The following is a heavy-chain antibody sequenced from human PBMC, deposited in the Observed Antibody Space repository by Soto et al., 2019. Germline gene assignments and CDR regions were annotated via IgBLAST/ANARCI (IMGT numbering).Heavy chain of an antibody. D-gene: IGHD3-22*01. CDR2: ISGSGGST. CDR1: GFTFSSYA. Sequence: EVQLLESGGGLVQPGGSLRLSCAASGFTFSSYAMSWVRQAPGKGLEWVSAISGSGGSTYYADSVKGRFTISRDNSKNTMYLQMNSLRAEDTAVYYCAKHQDSYYYDSSGKNWFDPWGQGTLVTVSS. CDR3: AKHQDSYYYDSSGKNWFDP. V-gene: IGHV3-23*01. J-gene: IGHJ5*02.